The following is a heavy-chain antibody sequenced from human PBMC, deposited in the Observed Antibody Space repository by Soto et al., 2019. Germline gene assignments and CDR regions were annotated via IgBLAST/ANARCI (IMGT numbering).Heavy chain of an antibody. Sequence: QVQLQESGPGLVKPSGTLSLTCAVSGGSISSSNWWSWVRQPPGKGLEWIGEIYHSGSTNYNPSPRGGSTISVDKPRTRSSRELTFVTAADTAVDYAAIFWSGSQSCSPPWGGETLDPVS. CDR1: GGSISSSNW. V-gene: IGHV4-4*02. J-gene: IGHJ5*02. CDR3: AIFWSGSQSCSPP. CDR2: IYHSGST. D-gene: IGHD3-3*01.